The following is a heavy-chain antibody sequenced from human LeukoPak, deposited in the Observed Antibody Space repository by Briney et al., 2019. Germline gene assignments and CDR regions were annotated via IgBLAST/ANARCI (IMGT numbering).Heavy chain of an antibody. D-gene: IGHD2-2*03. V-gene: IGHV5-51*01. CDR1: GYSFTSYW. J-gene: IGHJ3*02. CDR3: ARPSNMDMINDAFDI. Sequence: GESLKISCKGSGYSFTSYWIGWVRQMPGKGLEWMGIIYPGDSDTRYSPSFQGQVTISADKSISTAYLQWSSLKASDTAMYYCARPSNMDMINDAFDIWGQGTMVTVSS. CDR2: IYPGDSDT.